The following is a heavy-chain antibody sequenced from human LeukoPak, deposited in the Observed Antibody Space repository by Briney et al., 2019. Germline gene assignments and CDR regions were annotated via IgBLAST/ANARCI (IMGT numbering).Heavy chain of an antibody. Sequence: GGSLRLSCAASGFTFSSYAMSWVRQAPGKGLEWVSAISGSGGSTYYADSVKGRFTISRDNSKNTLYLQMNSLRAEDTAVYYCAKGGYGLNPSYYGMDVWGQGTTVTVSS. CDR2: ISGSGGST. D-gene: IGHD5-18*01. CDR1: GFTFSSYA. V-gene: IGHV3-23*01. CDR3: AKGGYGLNPSYYGMDV. J-gene: IGHJ6*02.